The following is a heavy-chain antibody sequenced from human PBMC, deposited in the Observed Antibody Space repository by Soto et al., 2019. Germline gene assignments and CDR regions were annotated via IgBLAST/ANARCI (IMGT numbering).Heavy chain of an antibody. CDR3: ARTSYRPYYGPLPNYGMDV. D-gene: IGHD3-22*01. CDR1: GYTFTSYD. Sequence: QVQLVQSGAEVKKPGASVKVSCKASGYTFTSYDINWVRQATGQGLEWMGWMNPNSGNTGYAQKFQGRVTMTRNTSISTAYMELSSLRSEDTAVYYCARTSYRPYYGPLPNYGMDVWGQGTTVTVSS. CDR2: MNPNSGNT. J-gene: IGHJ6*02. V-gene: IGHV1-8*01.